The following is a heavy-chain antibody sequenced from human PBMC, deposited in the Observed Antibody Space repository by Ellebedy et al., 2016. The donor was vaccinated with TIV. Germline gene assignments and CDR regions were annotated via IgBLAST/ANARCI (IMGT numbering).Heavy chain of an antibody. CDR1: GFTFSSYW. Sequence: GGSLRLSCVASGFTFSSYWMNWVRQAPGKGPEWLANIKQDGSEKYYVDSVKGRFTISRDNAKNSLYLQMNSLRAEDTAVYYCAVIAYWGQGTLVTVSS. J-gene: IGHJ4*02. CDR3: AVIAY. CDR2: IKQDGSEK. V-gene: IGHV3-7*03.